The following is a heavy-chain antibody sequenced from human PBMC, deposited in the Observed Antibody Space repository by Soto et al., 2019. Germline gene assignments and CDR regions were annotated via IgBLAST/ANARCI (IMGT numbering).Heavy chain of an antibody. D-gene: IGHD6-19*01. CDR2: INPNSGGT. Sequence: ASVKVSCKASGYTFTGYYIHWVRQAPGQGLEWMGWINPNSGGTNYAQKFQGRVTMTRDTSISTAYMELSRLRSDDTAVYYCARGDYLFSSGYDYWGQGTLVTVSS. CDR3: ARGDYLFSSGYDY. J-gene: IGHJ4*02. CDR1: GYTFTGYY. V-gene: IGHV1-2*02.